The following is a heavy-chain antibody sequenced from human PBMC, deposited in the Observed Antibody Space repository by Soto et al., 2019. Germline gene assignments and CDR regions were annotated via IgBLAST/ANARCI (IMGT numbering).Heavy chain of an antibody. CDR1: GGSISSYY. J-gene: IGHJ4*02. D-gene: IGHD3-16*01. Sequence: SETLSLTCTVSGGSISSYYWSWIRQPPGKGLEWIGYIYYSGSTNYNPSLKSRVTISVDMSKNQFSLKLSSVTAADTAVYYCARGYDYLGGRGGYRQPHCLDDWGQGSQVTV. CDR2: IYYSGST. V-gene: IGHV4-59*12. CDR3: ARGYDYLGGRGGYRQPHCLDD.